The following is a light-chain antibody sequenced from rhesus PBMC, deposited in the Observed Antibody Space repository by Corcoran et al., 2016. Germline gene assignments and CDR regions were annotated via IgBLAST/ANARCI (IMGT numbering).Light chain of an antibody. CDR3: QHGYGLIFT. V-gene: IGKV1-25*02. J-gene: IGKJ3*01. CDR2: AAS. Sequence: DIQMTQSPSSLSAPEGDTATITSKASQGIRNNLAWYQQKPGKVPKLLIYAASTLQSGVPSRLSGSGSGTDFTLTISSLEPDDFATYSCQHGYGLIFTFGPGTKLDIK. CDR1: QGIRNN.